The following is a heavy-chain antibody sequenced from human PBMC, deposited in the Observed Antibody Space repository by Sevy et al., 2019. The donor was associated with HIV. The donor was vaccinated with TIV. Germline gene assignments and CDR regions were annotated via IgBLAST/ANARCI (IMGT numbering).Heavy chain of an antibody. CDR3: ARDGGCTSTSCLLYFDY. D-gene: IGHD2-2*01. J-gene: IGHJ4*01. V-gene: IGHV3-21*01. CDR2: ISGFSSYI. Sequence: GGSLRLSCGASGFTFSSYAMSWVRQAPGKGLEWVSSISGFSSYIYYADSVKGRFTISRDNAKNSLYLQMNSLRAEDTAVYYCARDGGCTSTSCLLYFDYWGQGTLVTVSS. CDR1: GFTFSSYA.